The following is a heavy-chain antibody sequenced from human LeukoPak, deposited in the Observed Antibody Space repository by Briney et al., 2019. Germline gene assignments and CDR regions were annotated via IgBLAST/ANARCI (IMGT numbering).Heavy chain of an antibody. CDR3: ARGASSIAALNPFWYFDL. J-gene: IGHJ2*01. V-gene: IGHV1-46*01. D-gene: IGHD6-6*01. Sequence: ASVKVSCKVSGYTFTSYYMHWVRQAPGQGLEWMGIINPSGGSTSYAQKFQGRVTMTRDTSTNTVYMELSSLRSEDTAVYYCARGASSIAALNPFWYFDLWGRGTLVTVSS. CDR2: INPSGGST. CDR1: GYTFTSYY.